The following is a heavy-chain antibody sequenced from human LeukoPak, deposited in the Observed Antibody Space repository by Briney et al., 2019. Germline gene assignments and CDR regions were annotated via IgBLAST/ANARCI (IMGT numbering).Heavy chain of an antibody. CDR2: ISGSNSYI. CDR1: GFTFSSYT. Sequence: GGSLRLSCAASGFTFSSYTMHWIRQAPGEGLEWVSSISGSNSYIFYADSVKGRFTVSRDNAKDSLYLQMNSLRAEDTAVYYCARALTTLTYEGYWGQGTLVTVSS. J-gene: IGHJ4*02. CDR3: ARALTTLTYEGY. V-gene: IGHV3-21*01. D-gene: IGHD1-1*01.